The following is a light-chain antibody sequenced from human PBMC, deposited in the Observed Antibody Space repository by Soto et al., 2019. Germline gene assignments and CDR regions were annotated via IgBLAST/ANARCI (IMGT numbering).Light chain of an antibody. V-gene: IGKV1-39*01. CDR1: QSITNY. CDR3: QQIHNMPFT. Sequence: DIQMTQSPSSLSASVGDRVTITCRASQSITNYLNWYQHKPGKAPKLLVYAASSLQSGLPSRFSGSVSGTDFTLTISSLQPEDFATYFCQQIHNMPFTFGPGTKVDIK. CDR2: AAS. J-gene: IGKJ3*01.